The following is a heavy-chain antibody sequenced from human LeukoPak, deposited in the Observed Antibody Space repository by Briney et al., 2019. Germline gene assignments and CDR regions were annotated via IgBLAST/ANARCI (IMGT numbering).Heavy chain of an antibody. CDR2: IYHSGST. CDR1: GGSISSSNW. V-gene: IGHV4-4*02. Sequence: SGTLSLTCAVSGGSISSSNWWRWVRQPPGKGLEWIGEIYHSGSTNYNPSLKSRVTISVDKSKNQFSLKLSSVTAADTAVYYCASKPGYKKWGFDYWGQGTMVTVSS. J-gene: IGHJ4*02. D-gene: IGHD5-24*01. CDR3: ASKPGYKKWGFDY.